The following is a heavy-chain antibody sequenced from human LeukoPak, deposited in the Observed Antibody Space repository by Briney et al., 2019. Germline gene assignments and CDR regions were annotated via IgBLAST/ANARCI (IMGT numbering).Heavy chain of an antibody. CDR1: GFTFSSYA. CDR3: ARDRSGFPSLFDY. CDR2: ISGSGGST. V-gene: IGHV3-23*01. D-gene: IGHD3-16*02. J-gene: IGHJ4*02. Sequence: GGSLRLSCAASGFTFSSYAMSWVRQAPGKGLEWVSAISGSGGSTYYADSVKGRFTISRDNSKNTLYLQMNSLRAEDTAVYYCARDRSGFPSLFDYWGQGTLVTVSS.